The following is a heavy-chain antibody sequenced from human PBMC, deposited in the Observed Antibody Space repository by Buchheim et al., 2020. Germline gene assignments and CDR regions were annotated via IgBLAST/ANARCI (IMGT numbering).Heavy chain of an antibody. J-gene: IGHJ4*02. V-gene: IGHV3-23*01. Sequence: EVQLLESGGGLVQPGGSLRLSCAASGFTFSSYAMSWVRQAPGKGLEWVSAISGIGGSTYYADSAKGRFTISRDNSKKTLYLQMNSLRAEDTAVYYCAKVGGGSSGYSSSWLNDYWGQGTL. CDR1: GFTFSSYA. CDR3: AKVGGGSSGYSSSWLNDY. CDR2: ISGIGGST. D-gene: IGHD6-13*01.